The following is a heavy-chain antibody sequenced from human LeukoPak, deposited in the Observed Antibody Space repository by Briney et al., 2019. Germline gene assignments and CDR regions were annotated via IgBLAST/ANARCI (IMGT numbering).Heavy chain of an antibody. CDR1: GFTFSTYA. CDR3: AREEAPVGGSSFDY. V-gene: IGHV3-64*02. CDR2: ISSGGVNT. D-gene: IGHD1-26*01. J-gene: IGHJ4*02. Sequence: GGSLRLSCAASGFTFSTYAMHWVRQAPGKGLERVSSISSGGVNTYYADSVRGRFTISRDNSKNTPYLHMGSLRAEDMAVYYCAREEAPVGGSSFDYWGQGTLVTVSS.